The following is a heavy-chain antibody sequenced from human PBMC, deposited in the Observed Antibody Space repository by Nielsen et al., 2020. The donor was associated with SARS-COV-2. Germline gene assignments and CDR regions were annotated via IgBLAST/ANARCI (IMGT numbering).Heavy chain of an antibody. Sequence: SETLSLTCTVSGGSISSYYWSWIRQPPGKGLEWIGYIYYSGSTNYNPSLKSRVTISVDTSKNQFSLKLSSVTAADTAVYYCARYTVVTSKSGYHYYYMDVWGKGTTVTVSS. J-gene: IGHJ6*03. D-gene: IGHD4-23*01. CDR1: GGSISSYY. CDR2: IYYSGST. V-gene: IGHV4-59*08. CDR3: ARYTVVTSKSGYHYYYMDV.